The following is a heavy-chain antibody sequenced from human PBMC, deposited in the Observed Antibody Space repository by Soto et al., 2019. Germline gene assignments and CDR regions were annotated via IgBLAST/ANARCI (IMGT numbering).Heavy chain of an antibody. CDR1: GFIFNNYA. J-gene: IGHJ3*01. CDR3: GRDFGVSPSRGDAVDC. D-gene: IGHD2-21*01. CDR2: ISTDGNNK. Sequence: QVQLVESGGGVVQPGRSLRLSCAASGFIFNNYAMHWVRQAPGKGLEWVAAISTDGNNKYYVEPAKGRFTISRDNAKNWLSLQMSSRRPEDTAVYYWGRDFGVSPSRGDAVDCWRRGKRVPVSS. V-gene: IGHV3-30-3*01.